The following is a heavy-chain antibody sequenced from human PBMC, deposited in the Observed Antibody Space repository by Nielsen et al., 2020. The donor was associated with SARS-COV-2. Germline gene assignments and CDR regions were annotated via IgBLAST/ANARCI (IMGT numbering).Heavy chain of an antibody. J-gene: IGHJ4*02. CDR3: ARDHRAALTLDY. CDR1: GFTFSDYY. V-gene: IGHV3-7*03. D-gene: IGHD6-6*01. CDR2: IKQDGSEK. Sequence: GGSLRLSCVASGFTFSDYYMSWIRQAPGKGLEWVANIKQDGSEKYYVDSVKGRFTISRDNAKNSLYLQMNSLRAEDTAVYYCARDHRAALTLDYWGQGTLVTVSS.